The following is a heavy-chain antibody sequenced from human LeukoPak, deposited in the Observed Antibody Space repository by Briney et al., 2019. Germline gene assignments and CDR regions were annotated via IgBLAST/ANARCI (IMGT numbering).Heavy chain of an antibody. J-gene: IGHJ4*02. Sequence: GGSLRLSCAASGFTFSSYGMHWVRQAPGKGLEWVAFIRYDGSNKYYADSVKGRFTISRDNSKNTLYLQMNSLRAEDTAVYYCAKDWRYSSSSGGYWGQGTLVTVSS. V-gene: IGHV3-30*02. CDR1: GFTFSSYG. CDR3: AKDWRYSSSSGGY. CDR2: IRYDGSNK. D-gene: IGHD6-6*01.